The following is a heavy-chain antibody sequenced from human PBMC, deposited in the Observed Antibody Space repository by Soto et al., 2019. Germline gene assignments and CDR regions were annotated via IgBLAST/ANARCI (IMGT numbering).Heavy chain of an antibody. V-gene: IGHV3-11*01. CDR1: GFTFSDYY. Sequence: QVQLVESGGGLVKPGGSLRLSCAASGFTFSDYYMSWIRQAPGKGLEWVSYISSSGSTIYYADSVKGRFTISRDNAKNSLYLQMNSLRAEDTAVYYCARDASSGYHRQRGTFDIWGQGTMVTASS. CDR3: ARDASSGYHRQRGTFDI. J-gene: IGHJ3*02. D-gene: IGHD3-22*01. CDR2: ISSSGSTI.